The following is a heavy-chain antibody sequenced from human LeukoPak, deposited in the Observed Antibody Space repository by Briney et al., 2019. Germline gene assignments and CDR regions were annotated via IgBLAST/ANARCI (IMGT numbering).Heavy chain of an antibody. CDR2: IIPILGIA. J-gene: IGHJ4*02. D-gene: IGHD2-21*02. V-gene: IGHV1-69*04. CDR3: AGVGGDGWVRPLFDY. CDR1: GGTFSSYA. Sequence: SVKVSCKASGGTFSSYAISWVRQAPGQGLEWMGRIIPILGIANYAQKFQGRVTITADKSTSTAYMELSSLRSEDTAVYYCAGVGGDGWVRPLFDYWGQGTLVTVSS.